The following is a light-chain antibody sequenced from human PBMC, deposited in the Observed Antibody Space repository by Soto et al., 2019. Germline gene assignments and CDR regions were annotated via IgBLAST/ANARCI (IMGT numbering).Light chain of an antibody. CDR3: QQYGTSPRT. J-gene: IGKJ1*01. CDR2: GVS. CDR1: QSVRSSY. Sequence: IVWTQSPGTLSLSPGERATLSCRASQSVRSSYLAWYQQKLGQAPRLLIYGVSNRATGIPDRFSGSGSGTDFTLTISRLESEDFAVYYWQQYGTSPRTFGQGTKVEIK. V-gene: IGKV3-20*01.